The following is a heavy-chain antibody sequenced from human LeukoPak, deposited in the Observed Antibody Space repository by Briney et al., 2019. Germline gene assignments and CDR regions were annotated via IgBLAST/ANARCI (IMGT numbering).Heavy chain of an antibody. D-gene: IGHD3-22*01. CDR2: MYTSGST. CDR1: GGSISGYY. CDR3: ARGRAYYDSSGFLNF. Sequence: SETLSLTCTVSGGSISGYYWNWIRQPAGKGLEWIGRMYTSGSTSYNPSLTSRVTMSVDSSKNQFSLNLNSVTAADTAFYYCARGRAYYDSSGFLNFWGQGILVTVSS. V-gene: IGHV4-4*07. J-gene: IGHJ4*02.